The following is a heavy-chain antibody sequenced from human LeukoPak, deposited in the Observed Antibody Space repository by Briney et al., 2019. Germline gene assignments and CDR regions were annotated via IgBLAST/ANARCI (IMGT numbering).Heavy chain of an antibody. J-gene: IGHJ4*02. D-gene: IGHD2-21*02. V-gene: IGHV3-49*03. CDR1: GFTFGDYA. CDR3: TRVVTVPGDPFDY. Sequence: GGSLRLSCTASGFTFGDYAMSRFRQAPGKGLEWVGFIKSKAYGGTTEYAASVKGRFTISRDDSKSIAYLQMNSLKTEDTAVYYCTRVVTVPGDPFDYWGQGTLVTVSS. CDR2: IKSKAYGGTT.